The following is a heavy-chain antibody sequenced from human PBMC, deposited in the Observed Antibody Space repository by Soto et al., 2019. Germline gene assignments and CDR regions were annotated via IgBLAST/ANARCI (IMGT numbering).Heavy chain of an antibody. CDR2: ISSDGSNR. CDR1: GFTISSRDNHA. D-gene: IGHD3-16*02. Sequence: LRLSCAASGFTISSRDNHAMSWVRQAPGKGPEWISTISSDGSNRHYADSVLGRFTISRDSSRNTVNLLMNRLRVEDTAVYQCVASALSFDFWGQGTPVTVSS. V-gene: IGHV3-23*01. J-gene: IGHJ4*02. CDR3: VASALSFDF.